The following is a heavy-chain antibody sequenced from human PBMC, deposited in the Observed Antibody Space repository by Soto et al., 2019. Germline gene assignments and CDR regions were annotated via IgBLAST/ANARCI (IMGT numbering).Heavy chain of an antibody. CDR3: AKEGGYCSGGSCYSWVDYYYGMDV. Sequence: GGSLRLSCAASGFTFSSYAMSWVRQAPGKGLEWVSAISGSGGSTYYADSVKGRFTISRDNSKNTRYLQMNSLRAEDTAVYYCAKEGGYCSGGSCYSWVDYYYGMDVWGQGTTVTVSS. CDR1: GFTFSSYA. D-gene: IGHD2-15*01. V-gene: IGHV3-23*01. J-gene: IGHJ6*02. CDR2: ISGSGGST.